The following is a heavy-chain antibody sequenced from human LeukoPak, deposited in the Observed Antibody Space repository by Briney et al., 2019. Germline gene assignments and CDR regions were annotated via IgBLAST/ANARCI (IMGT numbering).Heavy chain of an antibody. CDR3: ARGGGLDV. CDR2: INHNGNGN. Sequence: GGSLRLSCAASGFTFSSYWMNWARQAPGKGLEGGASINHNGNGNYYVDSVKGRFTISRDNAKNSLYLQMSNLRAEDTAVYFCARGGGLDVWGQGATVTVSS. CDR1: GFTFSSYW. J-gene: IGHJ6*02. V-gene: IGHV3-7*03. D-gene: IGHD3-16*01.